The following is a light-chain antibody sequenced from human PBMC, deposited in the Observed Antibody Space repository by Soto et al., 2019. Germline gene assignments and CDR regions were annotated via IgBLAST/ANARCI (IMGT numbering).Light chain of an antibody. CDR2: DAS. CDR3: QQYENLPT. J-gene: IGKJ5*01. Sequence: DIQMTQSPSSLSASVGDRVTITCQASQNINNYLNWYQQKPGRAPKLLIYDASNLEAGVPSRFRGSGSATDFTFTISRLHPEDIATYYCQQYENLPTFGQGTRLEIK. V-gene: IGKV1-33*01. CDR1: QNINNY.